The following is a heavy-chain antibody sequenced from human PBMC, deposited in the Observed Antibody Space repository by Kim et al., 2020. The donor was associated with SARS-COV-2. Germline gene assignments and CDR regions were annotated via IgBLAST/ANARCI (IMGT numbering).Heavy chain of an antibody. V-gene: IGHV4-39*07. J-gene: IGHJ3*02. Sequence: SLKSRVTISVDTSKNQFSLKLGAVTAADTAVYYCARGDERVPEDRDAFDIWGQGTMVTISS. CDR3: ARGDERVPEDRDAFDI.